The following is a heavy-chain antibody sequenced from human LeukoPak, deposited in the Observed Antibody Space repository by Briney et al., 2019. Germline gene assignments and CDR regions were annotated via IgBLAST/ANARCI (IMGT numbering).Heavy chain of an antibody. CDR2: INDDETST. D-gene: IGHD5-12*01. CDR1: GFSFSSSW. Sequence: GGSLRLSCAASGFSFSSSWMHWVRQVPGKGLEWVSRINDDETSTTYAESVKGRFTISRDTSKNTLYLQMNSLRAEDTAVYYCAKDGRTGYPFDSWGQGTLVTVSS. CDR3: AKDGRTGYPFDS. V-gene: IGHV3-74*01. J-gene: IGHJ4*02.